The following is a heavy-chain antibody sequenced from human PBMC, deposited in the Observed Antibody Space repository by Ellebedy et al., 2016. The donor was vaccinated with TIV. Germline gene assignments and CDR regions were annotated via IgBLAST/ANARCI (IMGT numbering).Heavy chain of an antibody. J-gene: IGHJ2*01. V-gene: IGHV4-59*03. CDR3: VKMAAMSSYFSFHL. CDR1: GDSTRSFY. Sequence: MPSEPLSLTCHVPGDSTRSFYWSWVRQSPGKGLEWIGSVHSSWGATYNPSLENRVTMFVDTSKNQISLKLSSVTDADTAVDYCVKMAAMSSYFSFHLWGRGTLVTVSS. D-gene: IGHD5-24*01. CDR2: VHSSWGA.